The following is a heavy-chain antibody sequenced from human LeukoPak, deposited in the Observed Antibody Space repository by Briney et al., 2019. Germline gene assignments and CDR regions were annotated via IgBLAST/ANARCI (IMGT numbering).Heavy chain of an antibody. Sequence: GGSLRLSCVASGFTFSSYAMSWVRQAQGKGLEWVSAISGSGGSTYYADSVKGRFTISRDNSKNTLYLQMNSLRAEDTAVYYCAKYCSGGSCYGPEYFQHWGQGTLVTVSS. CDR2: ISGSGGST. CDR3: AKYCSGGSCYGPEYFQH. CDR1: GFTFSSYA. D-gene: IGHD2-15*01. J-gene: IGHJ1*01. V-gene: IGHV3-23*01.